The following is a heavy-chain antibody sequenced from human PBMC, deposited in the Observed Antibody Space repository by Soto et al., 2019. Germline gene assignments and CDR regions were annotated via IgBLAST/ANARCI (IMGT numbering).Heavy chain of an antibody. CDR2: ISYDGSNK. D-gene: IGHD3-22*01. CDR1: GFTFSSYA. Sequence: GGSLRLSCAASGFTFSSYAMHWFRQAPGKGLEWVAVISYDGSNKYYADSVKGRFTISRDNSKNTLYLQMNSLRAEDTAVYYCARGYYDSSGYYWRYYFDYWGQGTLVTVSS. CDR3: ARGYYDSSGYYWRYYFDY. J-gene: IGHJ4*02. V-gene: IGHV3-30-3*01.